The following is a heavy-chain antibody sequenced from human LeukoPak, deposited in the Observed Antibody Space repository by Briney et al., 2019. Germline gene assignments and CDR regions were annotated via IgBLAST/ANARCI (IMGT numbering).Heavy chain of an antibody. D-gene: IGHD3-3*01. CDR1: GFTFSSYA. Sequence: GGSLRLSCAASGFTFSSYAMSWVRQAPGKGLEWVSAISGSGGSTYYADSVKGRFTISRDNPKNTLYLQMNSLRAEDTAVYYCAKDHPHLYDFWSGLNWFDPWGQGTLVTVSS. CDR3: AKDHPHLYDFWSGLNWFDP. V-gene: IGHV3-23*01. J-gene: IGHJ5*02. CDR2: ISGSGGST.